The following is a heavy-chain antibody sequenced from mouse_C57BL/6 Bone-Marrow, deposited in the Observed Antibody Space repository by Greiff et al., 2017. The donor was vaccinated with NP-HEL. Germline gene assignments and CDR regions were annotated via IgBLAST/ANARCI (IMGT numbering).Heavy chain of an antibody. J-gene: IGHJ3*01. CDR2: IYPGSGST. D-gene: IGHD2-3*01. Sequence: QVQLQQPGAELVKPGASVKMSCKASGYTFTSYWITWVKQRPGQGLEWIGDIYPGSGSTNYNEKFKSKATLTVDTSSSTAYMQLSSLTSEDSAVYYCANLYDGYSWFAYWGQGTLVTVSA. CDR3: ANLYDGYSWFAY. CDR1: GYTFTSYW. V-gene: IGHV1-55*01.